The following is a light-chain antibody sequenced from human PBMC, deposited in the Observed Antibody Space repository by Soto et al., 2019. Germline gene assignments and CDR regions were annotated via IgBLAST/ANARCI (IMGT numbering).Light chain of an antibody. CDR2: DVS. V-gene: IGLV2-14*01. Sequence: QSALTQPASVSGSPGQSITISCTGTSSDVGGYNYVSWYQQHPGKAPKLMIYDVSNRPSGVSNRFSGSKSGNTASLTISGLQAEDAADYYCSSHTSSSTLYVVFGGGTKLTVL. CDR3: SSHTSSSTLYVV. J-gene: IGLJ2*01. CDR1: SSDVGGYNY.